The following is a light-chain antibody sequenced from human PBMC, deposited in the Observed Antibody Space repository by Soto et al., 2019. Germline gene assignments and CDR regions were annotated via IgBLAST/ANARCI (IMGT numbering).Light chain of an antibody. V-gene: IGKV1-39*01. J-gene: IGKJ4*01. CDR2: GAS. CDR1: QPINKF. CDR3: QQSYSFPLT. Sequence: IQMTQSPSSLSASVGDRVTITCRASQPINKFLNWFQHKPGEAPKRLIYGASILQDGVPSRFSGSGSGTDYTLTISGLQTEDFATYFCQQSYSFPLTFGGGTKVDIK.